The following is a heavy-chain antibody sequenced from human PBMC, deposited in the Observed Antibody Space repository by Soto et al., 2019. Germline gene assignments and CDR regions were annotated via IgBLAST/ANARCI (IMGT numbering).Heavy chain of an antibody. Sequence: PSETLSLTCTVSGGSISNYYWSWIRQSPGKGLEWIAYIYYIGTTNYNPSLKSRATISLDTSKNQFSLKLSSVTAADTAVYYCVRGGGGYGNGTLDHWGRGTLVTVSS. D-gene: IGHD5-18*01. V-gene: IGHV4-59*01. CDR3: VRGGGGYGNGTLDH. CDR2: IYYIGTT. CDR1: GGSISNYY. J-gene: IGHJ4*02.